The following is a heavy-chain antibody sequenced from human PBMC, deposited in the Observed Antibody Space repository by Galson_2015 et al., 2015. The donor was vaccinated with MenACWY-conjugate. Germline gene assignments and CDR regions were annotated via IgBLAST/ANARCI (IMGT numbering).Heavy chain of an antibody. V-gene: IGHV5-51*01. J-gene: IGHJ6*02. Sequence: QSGAEVKKPGESLKISCKASGYSFTNYWIGWVRQMPGKGLEWMGIIYPADSDTRYSPSFQGHVTISTDKSISTAYLQWSSLKASDTAMYYCARHLKGAATDYYYGMAVWGQGATVTVSS. CDR2: IYPADSDT. D-gene: IGHD1-26*01. CDR3: ARHLKGAATDYYYGMAV. CDR1: GYSFTNYW.